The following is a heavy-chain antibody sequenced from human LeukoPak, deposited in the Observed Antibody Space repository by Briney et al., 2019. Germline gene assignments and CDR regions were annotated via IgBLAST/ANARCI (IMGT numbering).Heavy chain of an antibody. V-gene: IGHV3-23*01. CDR2: ISGSGGST. D-gene: IGHD3-10*01. Sequence: GGSLRLSCAASGFTFSSYAMSWVRQAPGKGLEWVSAISGSGGSTYYADSVKGRFTISRDNSKNTLYLQMNSLRAEDTAVYYCAKVGLLWFGELSPSYFDYWGQGTLVTVSS. CDR1: GFTFSSYA. CDR3: AKVGLLWFGELSPSYFDY. J-gene: IGHJ4*02.